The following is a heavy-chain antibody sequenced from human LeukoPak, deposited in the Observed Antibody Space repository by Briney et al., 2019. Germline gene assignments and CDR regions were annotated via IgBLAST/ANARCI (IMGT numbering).Heavy chain of an antibody. J-gene: IGHJ4*02. V-gene: IGHV1-18*01. CDR3: ARGSITIFGVVIIPFYY. CDR1: GYTFTSHG. D-gene: IGHD3-3*01. CDR2: ISAYNGNT. Sequence: ASVKVSCKPSGYTFTSHGFSWGREAPGQGLEWMGWISAYNGNTNYAQKLQGRVTMTTDTSTSTAYMELRSLRSDDTAVYYCARGSITIFGVVIIPFYYWGQGTLVTVSS.